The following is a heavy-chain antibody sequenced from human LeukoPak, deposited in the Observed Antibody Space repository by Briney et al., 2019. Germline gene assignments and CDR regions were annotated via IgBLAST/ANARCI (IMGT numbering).Heavy chain of an antibody. CDR3: AGSGYSARWFDP. Sequence: SETLSLTCAVYGGSFSGYYWSWIRQPPGKGLEWIGEINHSGSTNYNPSLKSRVTISVDTSKNQFSLKLSSVTAADTAVYYCAGSGYSARWFDPWGQGTLVTVSS. D-gene: IGHD3-22*01. J-gene: IGHJ5*02. CDR2: INHSGST. V-gene: IGHV4-34*01. CDR1: GGSFSGYY.